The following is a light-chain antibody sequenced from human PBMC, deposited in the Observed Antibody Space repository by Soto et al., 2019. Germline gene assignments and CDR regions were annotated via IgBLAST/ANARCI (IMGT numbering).Light chain of an antibody. Sequence: DVVMNQSPLSLPVTLGQPASISCRSSQSLAYSDGNTYLNWFQQRPGQSPRRLIYKVSNRDSGVPDSFSGSGSGTDFTLKISRVEAEDVGAYYRMQGTQWPPYTFGQGTKLAIK. CDR3: MQGTQWPPYT. V-gene: IGKV2-30*01. CDR2: KVS. J-gene: IGKJ2*01. CDR1: QSLAYSDGNTY.